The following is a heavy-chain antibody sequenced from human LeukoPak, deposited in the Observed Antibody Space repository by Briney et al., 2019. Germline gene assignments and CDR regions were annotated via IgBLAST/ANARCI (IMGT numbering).Heavy chain of an antibody. CDR3: ARHGTSGWTHGIDV. V-gene: IGHV4-59*08. Sequence: PSETLSLTCTVSGGSIRSYCWSWIRQPPGKGLEWIGCIYYSGSTNDNPSLKSRVTISVDTSKNQFSLKMTSVSAAATAVYYCARHGTSGWTHGIDVWGQGTTVSVSS. CDR2: IYYSGST. CDR1: GGSIRSYC. J-gene: IGHJ6*02. D-gene: IGHD6-19*01.